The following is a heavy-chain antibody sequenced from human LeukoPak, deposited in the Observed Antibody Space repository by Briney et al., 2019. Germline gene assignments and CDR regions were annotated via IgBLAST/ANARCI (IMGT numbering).Heavy chain of an antibody. Sequence: PSETLSLTCAVSGDSITTYYWSWVRQPAGKGLEWIGRINTSGRTNYKPYCKSQVTMSLDTSNKQFSLKLSSVTAAETAVYYCARSPRLGRYGYGPWELPVSYFDYWGQGTLVTVSS. J-gene: IGHJ4*02. D-gene: IGHD1-26*01. CDR2: INTSGRT. CDR1: GDSITTYY. CDR3: ARSPRLGRYGYGPWELPVSYFDY. V-gene: IGHV4-4*07.